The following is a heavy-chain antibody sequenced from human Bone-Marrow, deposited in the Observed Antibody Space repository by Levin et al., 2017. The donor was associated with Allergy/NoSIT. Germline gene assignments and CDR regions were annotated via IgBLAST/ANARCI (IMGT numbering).Heavy chain of an antibody. J-gene: IGHJ6*02. V-gene: IGHV3-23*01. CDR3: VKLPQKGPSRYYYAMGV. Sequence: PGGSLRLSCAASGFTFSNYAINWVRQAPGKGLEWVSVISGSAGSTHYTDSVKGRFTISRDSSKDTLYLQMNNLRPEDTAVYYCVKLPQKGPSRYYYAMGVWGQGTTVTVSS. CDR1: GFTFSNYA. CDR2: ISGSAGST. D-gene: IGHD2/OR15-2a*01.